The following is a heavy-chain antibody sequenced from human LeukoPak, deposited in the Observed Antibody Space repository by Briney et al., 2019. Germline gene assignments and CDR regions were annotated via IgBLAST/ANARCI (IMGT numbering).Heavy chain of an antibody. J-gene: IGHJ4*02. CDR1: GGSISSYY. CDR3: ARDVDRAFDY. D-gene: IGHD3-10*01. CDR2: IYYSGST. Sequence: PSETLSLTCTVSGGSISSYYWSWIRQPPGKGLEWIGYIYYSGSTNYNPSLKSRVTISVGTSKNQFSLKLSSVTAADTAVYYCARDVDRAFDYWGQGTLVTVSS. V-gene: IGHV4-59*01.